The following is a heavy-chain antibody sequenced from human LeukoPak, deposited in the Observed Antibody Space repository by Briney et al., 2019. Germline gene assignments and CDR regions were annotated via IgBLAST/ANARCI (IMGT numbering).Heavy chain of an antibody. V-gene: IGHV3-48*03. CDR1: GFTFSSYE. CDR2: ISSSGSTI. D-gene: IGHD6-13*01. J-gene: IGHJ5*02. Sequence: GGSLRLSCAASGFTFSSYEMNWVRQAPGKGLEWVSYISSSGSTIYYADSVKGRFTISRDNAKNSLYLQMNSLRAEDTAVYYCARDGVYSSSGGWFDPWGQGTLVTVSS. CDR3: ARDGVYSSSGGWFDP.